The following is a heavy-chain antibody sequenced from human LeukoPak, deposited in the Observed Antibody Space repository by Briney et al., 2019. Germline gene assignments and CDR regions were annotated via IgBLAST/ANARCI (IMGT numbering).Heavy chain of an antibody. CDR1: GGSISSYY. CDR3: AGAYNYAYYYYMDV. V-gene: IGHV4-59*01. CDR2: IYYSGST. Sequence: SETLSLTCTVSGGSISSYYWSWIRQPPGKGLEWIGYIYYSGSTNYNPSLKSRVTISVDTSKNQFSLKLSSVTAADTAVYYCAGAYNYAYYYYMDVWGKGTTVTVSS. D-gene: IGHD5-18*01. J-gene: IGHJ6*03.